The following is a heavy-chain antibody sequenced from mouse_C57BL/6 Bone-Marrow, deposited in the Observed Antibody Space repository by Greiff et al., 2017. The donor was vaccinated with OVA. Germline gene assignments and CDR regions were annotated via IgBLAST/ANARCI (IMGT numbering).Heavy chain of an antibody. D-gene: IGHD1-1*01. J-gene: IGHJ3*01. CDR1: GFNIKDDY. V-gene: IGHV14-4*01. Sequence: EVKLVESGAELVRPGASVKLSCTASGFNIKDDYMHWVKQRPEQGLEWIGWIDPENGDTEYASKFQGKATITADTSSNTAYLQLSSLTSEYTAVYYCTTPGIYYSGSSYVFAYWGQGTLVTVSA. CDR2: IDPENGDT. CDR3: TTPGIYYSGSSYVFAY.